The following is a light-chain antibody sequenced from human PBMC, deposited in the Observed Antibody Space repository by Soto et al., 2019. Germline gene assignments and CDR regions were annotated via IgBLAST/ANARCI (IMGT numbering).Light chain of an antibody. CDR1: QSISSN. CDR2: GES. CDR3: QQYNTWPT. J-gene: IGKJ1*01. Sequence: EILMTQSPATLSVSPGERATLSCRASQSISSNLAWYQQKPGQAPRLLIYGESPRATRIPARFSGSGSGTAFTLTIRRLQYEDFAVYYCQQYNTWPTFGQGTKVDIK. V-gene: IGKV3-15*01.